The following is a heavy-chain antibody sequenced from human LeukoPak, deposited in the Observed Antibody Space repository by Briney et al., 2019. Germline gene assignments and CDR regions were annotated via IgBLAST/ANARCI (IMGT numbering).Heavy chain of an antibody. CDR1: GFTFSDYA. CDR2: ISWNSGTK. Sequence: GGSLRLSCATSGFTFSDYAMHWVRQAPGMGLEWVASISWNSGTKDYADSVKGRFTISRDNAEKSLFLQMNTLRPEGTAFYYCAKASSHWYFDLWGRGTLVTVSS. V-gene: IGHV3-9*01. CDR3: AKASSHWYFDL. J-gene: IGHJ2*01.